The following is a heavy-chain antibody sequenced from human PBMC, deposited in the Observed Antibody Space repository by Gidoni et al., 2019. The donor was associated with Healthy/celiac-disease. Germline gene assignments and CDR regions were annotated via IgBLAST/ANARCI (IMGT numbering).Heavy chain of an antibody. CDR3: AKGRRLEWPEDWFDP. V-gene: IGHV3-23*01. CDR2: ISGSGGIT. CDR1: GFTFSSYA. J-gene: IGHJ5*02. Sequence: EVQLLESGGGLVQPGGSLRLSCAASGFTFSSYAMSWVRQAPGKGRECVAAISGSGGITYYADSVKGRFTISRDNSKNTLYLQMNSLRAEDTAVYYCAKGRRLEWPEDWFDPWGQGTLVTVSS. D-gene: IGHD3-3*01.